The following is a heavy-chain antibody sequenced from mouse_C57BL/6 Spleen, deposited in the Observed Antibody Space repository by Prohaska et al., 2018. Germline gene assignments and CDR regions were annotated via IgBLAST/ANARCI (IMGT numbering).Heavy chain of an antibody. Sequence: EVQLVESGGDLVKPGGSLKLSCAASGFTFSSYGMSLVRPPPDKRQEWVENISSGGSYTYYPESVKGGFTISRDNAKNTLYLQMSSLKSEDTAMYYCARGARGFAYWGQGTLVTVSA. CDR1: GFTFSSYG. CDR3: ARGARGFAY. J-gene: IGHJ3*01. V-gene: IGHV5-6*01. CDR2: ISSGGSYT. D-gene: IGHD3-3*01.